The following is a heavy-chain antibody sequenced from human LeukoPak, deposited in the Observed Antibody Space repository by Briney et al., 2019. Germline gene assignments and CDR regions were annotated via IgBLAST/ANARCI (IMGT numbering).Heavy chain of an antibody. V-gene: IGHV1-69*13. CDR1: GGTFISYA. J-gene: IGHJ4*02. CDR2: IIPIFGTA. D-gene: IGHD6-13*01. Sequence: SVKVSCKASGGTFISYAISWVRQAPGQGLEWMGGIIPIFGTANCAQKFQGRVTITADESTSTAYMELSSLRSQDTAVYYCARGVSRIAEARTDYWGQGTLVTVSS. CDR3: ARGVSRIAEARTDY.